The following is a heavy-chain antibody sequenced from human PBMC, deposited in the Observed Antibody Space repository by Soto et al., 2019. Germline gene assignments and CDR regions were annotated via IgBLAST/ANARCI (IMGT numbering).Heavy chain of an antibody. CDR3: AKGAKRGGYCSSTSRYLPYYYGMDV. CDR2: ISYDGSNK. CDR1: GFTFSSYG. V-gene: IGHV3-30*18. J-gene: IGHJ6*02. D-gene: IGHD2-2*01. Sequence: LRLSCAASGFTFSSYGMHWVRQAPGKGLEWVAVISYDGSNKYYADSVKGRFTISRDNSKNTLYLQMNSLRAEDTAVYYCAKGAKRGGYCSSTSRYLPYYYGMDVWGQGTKGTVSS.